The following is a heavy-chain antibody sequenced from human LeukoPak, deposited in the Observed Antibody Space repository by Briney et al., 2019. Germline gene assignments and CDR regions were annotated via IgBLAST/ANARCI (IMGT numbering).Heavy chain of an antibody. D-gene: IGHD7-27*01. CDR3: ARGHGTGWPFFDY. V-gene: IGHV1-3*01. CDR2: INAGNGNT. CDR1: GYTFTGYY. Sequence: GASVKVSCKASGYTFTGYYMHWVRQAPGQRLEWMGWINAGNGNTKYSQKFQGRVTITRDTSASTLYMELSSLKSEDTAVYYCARGHGTGWPFFDYWGQGTLVTVSS. J-gene: IGHJ4*02.